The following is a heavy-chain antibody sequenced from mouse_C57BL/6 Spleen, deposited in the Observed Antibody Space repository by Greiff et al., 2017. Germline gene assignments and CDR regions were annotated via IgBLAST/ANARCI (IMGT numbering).Heavy chain of an antibody. V-gene: IGHV3-6*01. CDR2: ISYDGSN. CDR3: ARNDYDIYAMDY. J-gene: IGHJ4*01. Sequence: DVQLQESGPGLVKPSQSLSLTCSVTGYSITSGYYWNWIRQFPGNKLEWMGYISYDGSNNYNPSLKNRISITRDTSKNQFFLKLNSVTTEDTATYYCARNDYDIYAMDYWGQGTSVTVSS. D-gene: IGHD2-4*01. CDR1: GYSITSGYY.